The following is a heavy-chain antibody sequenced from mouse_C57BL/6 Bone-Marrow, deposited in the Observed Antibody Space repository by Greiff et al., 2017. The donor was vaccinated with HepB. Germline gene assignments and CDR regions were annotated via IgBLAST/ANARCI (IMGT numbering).Heavy chain of an antibody. V-gene: IGHV1-81*01. D-gene: IGHD2-2*01. Sequence: VKLMESGAELARPGASVKLSCKASGYTFTSYGISWVKQRTGQGLEWIGEIYPRSGNTYYNEKFKGKATLTADKSSSTAYMELRSLTSEDSAVYFCARSRGSTMVTTGGRNWGQGTTLTVSS. CDR2: IYPRSGNT. CDR3: ARSRGSTMVTTGGRN. CDR1: GYTFTSYG. J-gene: IGHJ2*01.